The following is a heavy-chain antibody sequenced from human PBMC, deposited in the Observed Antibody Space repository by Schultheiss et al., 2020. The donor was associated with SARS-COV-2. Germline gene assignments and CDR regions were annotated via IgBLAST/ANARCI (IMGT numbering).Heavy chain of an antibody. CDR3: AKGASGYYYDSSGYSRSLDV. Sequence: GGSLRLSCAASGFTFSSYEMNWVRQAPGKGLEWVSYISSSSSTIYYADSVKGRFTISRDNAKNSLYLQMNSLRAEDTAVYYCAKGASGYYYDSSGYSRSLDVWGQGTTVTVSS. V-gene: IGHV3-48*03. CDR1: GFTFSSYE. CDR2: ISSSSSTI. D-gene: IGHD3-22*01. J-gene: IGHJ6*02.